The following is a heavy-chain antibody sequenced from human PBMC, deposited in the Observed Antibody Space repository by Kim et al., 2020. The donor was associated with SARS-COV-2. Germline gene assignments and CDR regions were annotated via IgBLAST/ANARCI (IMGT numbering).Heavy chain of an antibody. CDR3: AKDLGYSYGPNWFDP. CDR1: GFTFSSYA. J-gene: IGHJ5*02. CDR2: IIGSGGST. D-gene: IGHD5-18*01. V-gene: IGHV3-23*01. Sequence: GGSLRLSCAASGFTFSSYAMSWVRQAPGKGLEWVSAIIGSGGSTYYADSVKGRFTISRDNSKNTLYLQMNSLRAEDTAVYYCAKDLGYSYGPNWFDPWAREPWSPSPQ.